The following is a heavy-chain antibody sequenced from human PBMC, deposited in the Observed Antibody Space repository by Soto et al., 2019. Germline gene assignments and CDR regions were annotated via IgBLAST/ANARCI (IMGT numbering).Heavy chain of an antibody. Sequence: ASVKVSCKASGGTFSSYTISWVRQAPGQGLEWMGRIIPILGIANYAQKFQGRVTITADKSTSTAYMELSSLRSEDTAVYYCAEDLNGSSTSCYDAFDIWGQGTMVTVSS. CDR1: GGTFSSYT. J-gene: IGHJ3*02. CDR3: AEDLNGSSTSCYDAFDI. D-gene: IGHD2-2*01. V-gene: IGHV1-69*02. CDR2: IIPILGIA.